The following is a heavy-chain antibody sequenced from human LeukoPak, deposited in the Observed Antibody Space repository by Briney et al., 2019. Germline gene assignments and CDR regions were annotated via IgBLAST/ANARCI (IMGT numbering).Heavy chain of an antibody. CDR2: LIPIFGTT. V-gene: IGHV1-69*01. D-gene: IGHD1-1*01. CDR1: GGTFSSYA. J-gene: IGHJ6*03. CDR3: ARGGDGHGPNWYHCYYYMDV. Sequence: SVKVSCKASGGTFSSYAITWVRQAPGQGLEWMGGLIPIFGTTNYAQKFQGRVTITADESTNTAYMELSSLRSDDTAVYYCARGGDGHGPNWYHCYYYMDVWGKGTTVTISS.